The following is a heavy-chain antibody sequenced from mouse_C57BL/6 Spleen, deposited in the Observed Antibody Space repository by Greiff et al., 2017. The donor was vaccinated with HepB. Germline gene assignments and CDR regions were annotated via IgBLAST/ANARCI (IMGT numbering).Heavy chain of an antibody. J-gene: IGHJ2*01. Sequence: EVHLVESGGGLVKPGGSLKLSCAASGFTFSSYAMSWVRQTPEKRLEWVATISDGGSYTYYPDNVKGRFTISRDNAKNNLYLQMSHLKSEDTAMYYCARDRVGAYFDYWGQGTTLTVSS. CDR1: GFTFSSYA. CDR2: ISDGGSYT. V-gene: IGHV5-4*01. CDR3: ARDRVGAYFDY.